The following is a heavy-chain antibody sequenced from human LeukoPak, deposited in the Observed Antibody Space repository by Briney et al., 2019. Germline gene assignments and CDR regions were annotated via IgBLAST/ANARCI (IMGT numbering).Heavy chain of an antibody. V-gene: IGHV1-8*01. D-gene: IGHD2-15*01. CDR2: MNPNSGNT. J-gene: IGHJ4*02. Sequence: ASVKVSCKASGYTFTSYDINWVRQATGQGLEWMGWMNPNSGNTGYAQKFQGRVTMTRNTSISTAYMELSSLRSEDTAVYYCARGQWSHSGVYFDYWDQGTLVTVSS. CDR1: GYTFTSYD. CDR3: ARGQWSHSGVYFDY.